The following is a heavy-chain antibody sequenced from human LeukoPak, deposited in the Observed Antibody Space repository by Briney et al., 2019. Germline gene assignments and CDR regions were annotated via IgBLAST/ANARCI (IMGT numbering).Heavy chain of an antibody. V-gene: IGHV4-34*01. Sequence: SETLSLTCAVYGGSFSGYYWSWIRQPPGKGLEWIGEINHSGSTNYNPSLKSRVTISVDTSKNQFSLKLSSVTAADTAVYYCARDLYDSSGYYYGLYYYYGMDVWGQGTTVTVSS. D-gene: IGHD3-22*01. CDR3: ARDLYDSSGYYYGLYYYYGMDV. J-gene: IGHJ6*02. CDR1: GGSFSGYY. CDR2: INHSGST.